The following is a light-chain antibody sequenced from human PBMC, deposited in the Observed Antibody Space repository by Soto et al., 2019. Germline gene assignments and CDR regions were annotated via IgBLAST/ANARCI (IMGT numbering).Light chain of an antibody. CDR2: EVS. Sequence: QSVLTQPASVSGSPGQSITISCTGTSSDVGRYNHVSWYQHHPGKAPKLIISEVSNRPSGVSNRFSGSKSGNTASLTISGLQAEDEADYYCATCDASLNGYVFGTGTKVTVL. CDR1: SSDVGRYNH. CDR3: ATCDASLNGYV. J-gene: IGLJ1*01. V-gene: IGLV2-14*01.